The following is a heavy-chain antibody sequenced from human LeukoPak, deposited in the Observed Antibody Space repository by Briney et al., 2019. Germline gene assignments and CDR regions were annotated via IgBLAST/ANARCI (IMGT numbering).Heavy chain of an antibody. V-gene: IGHV1-18*01. CDR1: GYTFTSYG. D-gene: IGHD3-22*01. CDR2: IIAYNGNT. J-gene: IGHJ3*02. Sequence: ASVKVSCKASGYTFTSYGISWVRQAPGQGLEWMGWIIAYNGNTNYAQKLQGRVTMTTDTSTSTAYMELRSLRSDDTAVYYCAATRYDSSGYYYPDAFDIWGQGTMVTVSS. CDR3: AATRYDSSGYYYPDAFDI.